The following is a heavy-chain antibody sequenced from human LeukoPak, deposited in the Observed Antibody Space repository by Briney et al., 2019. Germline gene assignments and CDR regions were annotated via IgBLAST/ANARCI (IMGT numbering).Heavy chain of an antibody. V-gene: IGHV4-59*08. CDR2: IYYSGST. CDR3: ARLAWGRYFDY. D-gene: IGHD3-16*01. CDR1: GDSISSYY. Sequence: SETLSLTCTVSGDSISSYYWSWIRQSPGKGLEWIGYIYYSGSTNYNPSLKSRVTISVDTSKNQFSLKLSSVTAADTAVYYCARLAWGRYFDYWGQGTLVTVSS. J-gene: IGHJ4*02.